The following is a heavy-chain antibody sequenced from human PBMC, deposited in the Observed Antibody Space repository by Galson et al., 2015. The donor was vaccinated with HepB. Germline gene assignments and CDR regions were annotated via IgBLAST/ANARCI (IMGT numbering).Heavy chain of an antibody. CDR2: ISYDGSNK. V-gene: IGHV3-30*04. D-gene: IGHD3-3*01. CDR3: ARPNTILRFLGGMDV. CDR1: GFTFSSYA. J-gene: IGHJ6*02. Sequence: SLRLSCAASGFTFSSYAMHWVRQAPGKGLEWVAVISYDGSNKYYADSVKGRFTISRDNSKITLYLQMNSLRAEDTAVYYCARPNTILRFLGGMDVWGQGTTVTVSS.